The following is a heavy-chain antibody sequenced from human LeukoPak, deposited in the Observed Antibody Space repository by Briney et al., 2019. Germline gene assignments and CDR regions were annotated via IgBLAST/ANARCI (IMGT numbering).Heavy chain of an antibody. CDR1: GYSFTSYW. Sequence: GESLKISCKGSGYSFTSYWIGWVRRMPGKGLEWMGIIYPGDSDTRYSPSFQGQVTISADKSISTAYLQWSSLKASDTAMYYCTRQGVPAAQDYYYYGMDVWGQGTTVTVSS. V-gene: IGHV5-51*01. J-gene: IGHJ6*02. CDR2: IYPGDSDT. D-gene: IGHD2-2*01. CDR3: TRQGVPAAQDYYYYGMDV.